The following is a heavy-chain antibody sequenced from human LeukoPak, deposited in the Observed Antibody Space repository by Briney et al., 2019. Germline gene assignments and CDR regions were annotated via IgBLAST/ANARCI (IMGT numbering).Heavy chain of an antibody. CDR3: ARDLVAYYYDSSGYSNAFDI. CDR1: GGTFSSYA. Sequence: ASVKVSCKASGGTFSSYAINWVRQAPGQGLKWMGGIIPIFGTANYAQKFQGRVTITADESTSTAYMELSSLRSEDTAVYYCARDLVAYYYDSSGYSNAFDIWGQGTMVTVSS. V-gene: IGHV1-69*13. D-gene: IGHD3-22*01. J-gene: IGHJ3*02. CDR2: IIPIFGTA.